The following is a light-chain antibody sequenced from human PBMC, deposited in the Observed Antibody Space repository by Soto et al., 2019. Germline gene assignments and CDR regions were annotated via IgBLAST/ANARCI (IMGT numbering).Light chain of an antibody. Sequence: DVVMPQSPLSLPVTLGQSAPISCRSSQSLVDSAGNTYLNWFQQRPGQSPGRLIYKVSNRDSGVPDRFSGSGSGTDFTLKISRVEAEDVGVYYCMQGTHWPYTFGQGTKLEIK. CDR1: QSLVDSAGNTY. J-gene: IGKJ2*01. CDR2: KVS. CDR3: MQGTHWPYT. V-gene: IGKV2-30*01.